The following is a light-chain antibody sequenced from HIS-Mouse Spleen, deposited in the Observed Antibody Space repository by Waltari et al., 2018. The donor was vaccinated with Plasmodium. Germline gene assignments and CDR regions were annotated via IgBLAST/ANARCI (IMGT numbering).Light chain of an antibody. CDR2: GAS. CDR1: QSVSRN. V-gene: IGKV3-15*01. CDR3: QQYNNPRTT. Sequence: EIVMKQSPATLSVSPGERATLACRASQSVSRNLAWYQQKPGQAPRLLIYGASTRATGIPARFSGSGSGTEFTLTISSLQSEDFAVYYCQQYNNPRTTFGQGTKLEIK. J-gene: IGKJ2*01.